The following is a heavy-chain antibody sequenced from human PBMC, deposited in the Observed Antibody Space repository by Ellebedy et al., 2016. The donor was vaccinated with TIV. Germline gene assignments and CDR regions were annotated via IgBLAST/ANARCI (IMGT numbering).Heavy chain of an antibody. Sequence: PGGSLRLSCVASGFTFSNYWMSWVRQAPGKGLEWVANIKEEGSEKHYVDSVKGRFTISRDNAKNSLLLQMNSVRAEDTAVFYCASLLGHCGGGSCYWGQGSLVTVSS. CDR1: GFTFSNYW. CDR2: IKEEGSEK. CDR3: ASLLGHCGGGSCY. D-gene: IGHD2-15*01. J-gene: IGHJ4*02. V-gene: IGHV3-7*01.